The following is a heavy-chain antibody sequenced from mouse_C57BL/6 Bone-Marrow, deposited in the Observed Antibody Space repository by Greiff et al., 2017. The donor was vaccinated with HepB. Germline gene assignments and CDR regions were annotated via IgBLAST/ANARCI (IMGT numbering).Heavy chain of an antibody. V-gene: IGHV1-4*01. CDR3: ARCRRWGYLYYYAMDY. J-gene: IGHJ4*01. Sequence: VQLQQSGAELARPGASVKMSCKASGYTFTSYTMHWVKQRPGQGLEWIGYINPSSGYTKYNQKFKDKATLTAAKSSSTAYMQLSSLTSEDSAVYYCARCRRWGYLYYYAMDYWGQGTSVTVSS. CDR2: INPSSGYT. CDR1: GYTFTSYT. D-gene: IGHD2-2*01.